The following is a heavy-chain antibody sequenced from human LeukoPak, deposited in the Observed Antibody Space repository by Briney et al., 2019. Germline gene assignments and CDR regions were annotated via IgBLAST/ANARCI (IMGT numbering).Heavy chain of an antibody. CDR3: ARDQGVVPSYYFDY. CDR2: ISAYNGNT. V-gene: IGHV1-18*01. D-gene: IGHD3-3*01. Sequence: ASVKVSCKASGYTFTSYGISWVRQAPGQGLEWMGWISAYNGNTNYAQKLQGRVTMTTDTSTSTAYMELRSLRSDDTAVYYCARDQGVVPSYYFDYWGQGTLVTVSS. J-gene: IGHJ4*02. CDR1: GYTFTSYG.